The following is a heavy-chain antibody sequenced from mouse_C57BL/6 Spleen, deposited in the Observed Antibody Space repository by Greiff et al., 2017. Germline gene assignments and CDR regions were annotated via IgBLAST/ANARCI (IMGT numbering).Heavy chain of an antibody. CDR2: IHPNSGST. D-gene: IGHD4-1*01. V-gene: IGHV1-64*01. J-gene: IGHJ4*01. CDR3: ARGEFDVGAMDY. CDR1: GYTFTSYW. Sequence: QVQLQQPGAELVKPGASVKLSCKASGYTFTSYWMHWVKQRPGQGLEWIGMIHPNSGSTNYNEKFKSKATLTVDKSSSTAYMQLSSLTSEDSAVYDCARGEFDVGAMDYWGQGTSVTVSS.